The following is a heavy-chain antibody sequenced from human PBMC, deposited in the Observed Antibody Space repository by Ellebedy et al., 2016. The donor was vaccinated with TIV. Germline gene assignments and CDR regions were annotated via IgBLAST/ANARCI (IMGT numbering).Heavy chain of an antibody. Sequence: MPSETLSLTCTVSGGTISSYYWSWIRQPPGKGLEWIGYIYYSGSTNYNPSLKSRVTISVDTSKNQFSLKLSSVTAADTAVYYCARQEYSSGWYYFDYWGQGTLVTVSS. D-gene: IGHD6-19*01. CDR1: GGTISSYY. V-gene: IGHV4-59*08. CDR2: IYYSGST. CDR3: ARQEYSSGWYYFDY. J-gene: IGHJ4*02.